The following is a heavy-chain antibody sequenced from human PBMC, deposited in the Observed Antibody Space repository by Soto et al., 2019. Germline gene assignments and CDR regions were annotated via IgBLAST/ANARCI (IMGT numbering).Heavy chain of an antibody. CDR1: GYSFRSYG. J-gene: IGHJ5*02. D-gene: IGHD3-22*01. CDR3: ASDQLRGYDSSGFYS. V-gene: IGHV1-18*01. Sequence: QVQLVQSGGELRKPGASVKVSCEASGYSFRSYGINWVRQAPGQGLEWMGWSNPYNGNRNYAQNFEDRITMTTDTSTNTVYIELRSARSEDTAVYYCASDQLRGYDSSGFYSWGQGTLVIVSS. CDR2: SNPYNGNR.